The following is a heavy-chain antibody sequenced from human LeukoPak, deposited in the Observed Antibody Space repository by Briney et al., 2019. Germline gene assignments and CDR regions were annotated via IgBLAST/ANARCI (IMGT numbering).Heavy chain of an antibody. J-gene: IGHJ3*02. CDR1: QFNFKKFG. CDR3: AIDPNGDYIGTFDI. D-gene: IGHD4-17*01. V-gene: IGHV3-23*01. CDR2: INGVGT. Sequence: GGSLRLSCATSQFNFKKFGMTWVRQAPGKGLEWVSSINGVGTQYADSVQGRFAISRDNSKNTLYLQMNSLRAEDTAVYYCAIDPNGDYIGTFDIWDQGTMVTVSS.